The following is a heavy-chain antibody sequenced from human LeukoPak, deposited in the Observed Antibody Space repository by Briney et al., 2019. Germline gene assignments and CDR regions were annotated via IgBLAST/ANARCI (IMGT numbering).Heavy chain of an antibody. CDR3: ARVPYCGGDCYPFDY. CDR2: IYYSGST. J-gene: IGHJ4*02. Sequence: NPSQTLSLTCTVSGGSISSGDYYWSWIRQPPGKGLEWIGNIYYSGSTYYNPSLKSRVTISADTSKNQFSLKLSSVTAADTAVYYCARVPYCGGDCYPFDYWGQGTLVTVSS. D-gene: IGHD2-21*02. V-gene: IGHV4-30-4*01. CDR1: GGSISSGDYY.